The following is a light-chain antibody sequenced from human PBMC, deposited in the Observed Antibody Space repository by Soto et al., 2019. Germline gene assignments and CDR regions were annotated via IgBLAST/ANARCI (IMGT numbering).Light chain of an antibody. J-gene: IGKJ3*01. Sequence: EIVLTHSPGTLSLSPGERATFFCRASQSVGSRFLAWYQQKPGQAPRLLIYGASSRATGIPDRFSGSGSGTYFTLTISRLEPEDFAVYYCHYYDDSPPFPLGPGAKVDIK. CDR2: GAS. CDR1: QSVGSRF. V-gene: IGKV3-20*01. CDR3: HYYDDSPPFP.